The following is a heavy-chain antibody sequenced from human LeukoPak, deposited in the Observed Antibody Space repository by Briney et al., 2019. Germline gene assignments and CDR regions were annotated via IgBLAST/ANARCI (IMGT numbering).Heavy chain of an antibody. CDR3: AKGGTAMVASCYMDV. D-gene: IGHD5-18*01. CDR2: ISAYNGNT. V-gene: IGHV1-18*01. Sequence: ASVKVSCKASGYTFTSYGISWVRQAPGQGLEWMGWISAYNGNTNYAQKLQGRVTMTTDTSTSTAYMELRSLRSDDTAVYFCAKGGTAMVASCYMDVWGKGTTVTVSS. J-gene: IGHJ6*03. CDR1: GYTFTSYG.